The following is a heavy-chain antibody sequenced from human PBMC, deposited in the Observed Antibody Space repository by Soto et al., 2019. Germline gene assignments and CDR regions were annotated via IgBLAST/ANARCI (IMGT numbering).Heavy chain of an antibody. CDR3: ARANRGGGWYRYYYGLDV. J-gene: IGHJ6*02. Sequence: SETLSLTCTVSGYSISRGSYWALIRQPPGKGPEWIASIYHGGTTFYNPSLKSRITISVDTSNNQFSLKLSSVTAADTAVYYCARANRGGGWYRYYYGLDVWGPGHTVTVYS. CDR2: IYHGGTT. D-gene: IGHD6-19*01. CDR1: GYSISRGSY. V-gene: IGHV4-38-2*02.